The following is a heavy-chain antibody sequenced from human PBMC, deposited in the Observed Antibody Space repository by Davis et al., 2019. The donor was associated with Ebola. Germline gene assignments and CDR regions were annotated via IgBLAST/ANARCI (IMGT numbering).Heavy chain of an antibody. Sequence: AASVKVSCKASGYTFNVYSIYWVRQAPGQGLEWMGRINGGSGETKYSQKFQGRVTFSRDTSANIAYMELSSLKSEDTAVYYCARASGGLGKYGGSIGPWGQGTLVTVSS. D-gene: IGHD3-16*01. CDR1: GYTFNVYS. CDR3: ARASGGLGKYGGSIGP. V-gene: IGHV1-3*01. CDR2: INGGSGET. J-gene: IGHJ5*02.